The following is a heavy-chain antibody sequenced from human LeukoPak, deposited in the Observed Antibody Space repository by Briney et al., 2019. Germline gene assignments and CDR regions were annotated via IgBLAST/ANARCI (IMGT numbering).Heavy chain of an antibody. J-gene: IGHJ6*02. V-gene: IGHV4-34*01. CDR3: AREVMRTGPAAIVYYGMDV. Sequence: GSLRLSCRASGFTFGDYAMSWIRQPPGKGLEWIGEINHSGSTNYNPSLKSRVTISVDTSKNQFSLKLSSVTAADTAVYYCAREVMRTGPAAIVYYGMDVWGQGTTVTVSS. CDR1: GFTFGDYA. CDR2: INHSGST. D-gene: IGHD2-2*01.